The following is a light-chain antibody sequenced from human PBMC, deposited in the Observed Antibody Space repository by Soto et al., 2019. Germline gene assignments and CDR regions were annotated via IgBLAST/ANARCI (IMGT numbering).Light chain of an antibody. Sequence: DIQMTQSPSSLSASVGDRVTLICRSSQNINRFLNWYQQKQGKAPNLLIYGVSSLQTGVPSRFSGSGSGTNFTLTISSLQPDDFATYYCQQYNSSPLTFGGGTKVEIK. J-gene: IGKJ4*01. CDR2: GVS. V-gene: IGKV1-39*01. CDR1: QNINRF. CDR3: QQYNSSPLT.